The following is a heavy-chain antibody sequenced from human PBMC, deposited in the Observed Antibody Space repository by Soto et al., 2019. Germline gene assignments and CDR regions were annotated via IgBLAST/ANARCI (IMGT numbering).Heavy chain of an antibody. V-gene: IGHV3-72*01. J-gene: IGHJ6*02. CDR3: VIVGHTANTDIDI. D-gene: IGHD2-15*01. CDR1: GFTFSDHY. Sequence: HPGGSLRLSCAASGFTFSDHYMDWVRQAPRKGLEWVGRTRKKGNSYTTEYAASVKGRFTVSRGDSKNSLYLQMNSLKAEDTAVYFCVIVGHTANTDIDIWGQDNKLTISS. CDR2: TRKKGNSYTT.